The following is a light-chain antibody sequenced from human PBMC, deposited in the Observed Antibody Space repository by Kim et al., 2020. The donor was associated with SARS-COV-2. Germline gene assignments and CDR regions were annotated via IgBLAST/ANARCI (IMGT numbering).Light chain of an antibody. J-gene: IGKJ1*01. CDR3: LQDYNYPRT. Sequence: ESVGDRIIITCRASQGIRNDLGWYQQKPGKAPKLLIYAASSLQSGVPSRFSGSGSGTDFTLTISSLQPEDFATYYCLQDYNYPRTFGKGTKVDIK. CDR2: AAS. CDR1: QGIRND. V-gene: IGKV1-6*02.